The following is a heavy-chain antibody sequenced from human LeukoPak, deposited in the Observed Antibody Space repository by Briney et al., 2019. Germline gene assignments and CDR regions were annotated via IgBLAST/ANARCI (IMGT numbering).Heavy chain of an antibody. Sequence: PGGSLRLSCAASGFTFSSYSMNWVRQAPGKGLEWVSYISSSSSSTIYYAGSVKGRFTISRYNGKNSLYLQMNSLRAEDTAVYYCARVLHKRNYDSSDYYGYWGQGILVTVSS. D-gene: IGHD3-22*01. CDR1: GFTFSSYS. CDR2: ISSSSSSTI. CDR3: ARVLHKRNYDSSDYYGY. J-gene: IGHJ4*02. V-gene: IGHV3-48*01.